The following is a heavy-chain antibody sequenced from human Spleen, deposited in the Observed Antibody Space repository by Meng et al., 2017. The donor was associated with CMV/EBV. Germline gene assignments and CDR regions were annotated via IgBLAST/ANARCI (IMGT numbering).Heavy chain of an antibody. CDR3: ARGAVTNAYGMDV. D-gene: IGHD4-17*01. CDR1: GFTFSTFA. J-gene: IGHJ6*02. V-gene: IGHV3-30*04. CDR2: ISYDGNNK. Sequence: GESLKISCAASGFTFSTFAIHWVRQAPDKGLEWVAVISYDGNNKYYADSLKGRFTISRDNSKSTLYLQMNSLRADDTALYYCARGAVTNAYGMDVWGQGTTVTVSS.